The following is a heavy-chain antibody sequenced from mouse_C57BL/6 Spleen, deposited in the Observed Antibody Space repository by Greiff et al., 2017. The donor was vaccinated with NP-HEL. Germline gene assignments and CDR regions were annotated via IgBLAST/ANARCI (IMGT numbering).Heavy chain of an antibody. J-gene: IGHJ2*01. Sequence: LMKPGASVKLSCKATGYTFTGYWIEWVKQRPGHGLEWIGEILPGSGSTNYNEKFKGKATFTADTSSNTAYMQLSSLTTEDSAIYYCARSERDYYGSSYFDYWGQGTTLTVSS. CDR3: ARSERDYYGSSYFDY. CDR1: GYTFTGYW. D-gene: IGHD1-1*01. CDR2: ILPGSGST. V-gene: IGHV1-9*01.